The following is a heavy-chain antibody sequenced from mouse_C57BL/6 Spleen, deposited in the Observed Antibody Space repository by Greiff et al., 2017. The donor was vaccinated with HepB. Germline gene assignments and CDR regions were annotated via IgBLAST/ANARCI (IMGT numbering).Heavy chain of an antibody. CDR1: GYTFTSYW. J-gene: IGHJ4*01. V-gene: IGHV1-50*01. Sequence: QVQLQQPGAELVKPGASVKLSCKASGYTFTSYWMQWVKQRPGQGLEWIGEIDPSDSYTNYNQKFKGKATLTVDTSSSTAYMQLSSLTSEDSAVYYCARAYGWAMDYWGQGTSVTVSS. CDR2: IDPSDSYT. D-gene: IGHD1-1*01. CDR3: ARAYGWAMDY.